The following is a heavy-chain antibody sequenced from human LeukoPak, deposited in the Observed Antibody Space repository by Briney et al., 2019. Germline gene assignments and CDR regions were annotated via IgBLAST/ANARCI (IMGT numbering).Heavy chain of an antibody. CDR2: ITGDGSDI. CDR3: ARDAYTTTSNWLDP. V-gene: IGHV3-74*01. CDR1: GVTLNKYW. D-gene: IGHD4-17*01. J-gene: IGHJ5*02. Sequence: PGGPLRLSCEASGVTLNKYWMHWVRQATGKGRVWVSRITGDGSDIAYADSVKGRFTVSRDDAKNTLFLQMTSLRVEDTAIYYCARDAYTTTSNWLDPWGQGTLVTVSS.